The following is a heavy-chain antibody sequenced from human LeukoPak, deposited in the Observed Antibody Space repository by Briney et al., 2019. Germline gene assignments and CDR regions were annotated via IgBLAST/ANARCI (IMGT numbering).Heavy chain of an antibody. Sequence: GGSLRLSCAASGFTFSSYWMHWVRQAPGKGLVWVSRINSDGSSTSYADSVKGRFTISRDNAKNSLYLQMNSLTAEDTAVYYCARDPYDSTAYGAFDIWGQGTMVTVSS. CDR1: GFTFSSYW. CDR3: ARDPYDSTAYGAFDI. V-gene: IGHV3-74*01. D-gene: IGHD3-22*01. J-gene: IGHJ3*02. CDR2: INSDGSST.